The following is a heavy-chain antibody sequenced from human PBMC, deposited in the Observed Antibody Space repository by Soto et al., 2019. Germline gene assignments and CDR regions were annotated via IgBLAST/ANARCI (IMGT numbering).Heavy chain of an antibody. CDR2: IYFSGST. J-gene: IGHJ4*02. D-gene: IGHD3-22*01. CDR1: GGSITSGGYH. Sequence: SETLSLTCTVSGGSITSGGYHWSWIRQHPGKGLEWIGYIYFSGSTYYNSSLKSRVTISVDTSKNQFSLKLSSVTAADTAVFYCARGSGYYGDHYDYSGQGTLVTVSS. V-gene: IGHV4-31*03. CDR3: ARGSGYYGDHYDY.